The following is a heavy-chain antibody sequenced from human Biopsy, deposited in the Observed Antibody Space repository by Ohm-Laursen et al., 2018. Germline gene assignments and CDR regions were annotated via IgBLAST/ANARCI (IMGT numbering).Heavy chain of an antibody. CDR2: ASYSGYT. CDR3: ARLGNFWNAEYGLDL. J-gene: IGHJ3*01. Sequence: PSQTLSLTCPVSDDSIRNFYWTWIRQPPGQGLEWIGHASYSGYTNYNPSLKSRVTISVDTSKNHFSLNLRSVTAADTAVYSCARLGNFWNAEYGLDLWGLGTMVTVSS. V-gene: IGHV4-59*08. CDR1: DDSIRNFY. D-gene: IGHD3-3*01.